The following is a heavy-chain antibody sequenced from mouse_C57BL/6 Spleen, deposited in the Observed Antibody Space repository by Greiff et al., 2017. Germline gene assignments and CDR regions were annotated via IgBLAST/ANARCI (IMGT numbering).Heavy chain of an antibody. V-gene: IGHV2-3*01. Sequence: VQLVESGPGLVAPSQSLSITCTVSGFSLTSYGVSWVRQPPGKGLEWLGVIWGDGSTNYHSALISRQGISKDNTNSQVVLKLNSRQTDDTATYYYAKRGYFDVWGTGTTVTVSS. CDR1: GFSLTSYG. CDR3: AKRGYFDV. CDR2: IWGDGST. J-gene: IGHJ1*03.